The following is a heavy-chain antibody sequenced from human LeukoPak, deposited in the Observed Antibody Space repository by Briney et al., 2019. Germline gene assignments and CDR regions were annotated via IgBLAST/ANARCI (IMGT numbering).Heavy chain of an antibody. D-gene: IGHD2-2*02. CDR2: VSGSGDNT. CDR1: GFTFRTSA. J-gene: IGHJ6*03. V-gene: IGHV3-23*01. CDR3: AKSGTGSRTYTHMDV. Sequence: GGSLRLSCAASGFTFRTSAMTWVRQAPGKGLEWVSGVSGSGDNTYYAASVKGRFTISRDNSKSTVYLQISSLRAEDTALYYCAKSGTGSRTYTHMDVWGRGTTVIVSS.